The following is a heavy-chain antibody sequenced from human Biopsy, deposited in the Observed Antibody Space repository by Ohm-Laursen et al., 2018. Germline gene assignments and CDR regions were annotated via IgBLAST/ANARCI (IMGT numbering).Heavy chain of an antibody. V-gene: IGHV4-59*08. Sequence: GTLSLTCTVSGGSISGSSWSWIRQAPGRGLEWVGYISYSGSTSNNPSLKSRITISVDTSKNQISLKVTSATAADTAVYYCAKHGSGWTGDDALHIWGQGTMVTVSS. CDR2: ISYSGST. CDR3: AKHGSGWTGDDALHI. D-gene: IGHD6-19*01. CDR1: GGSISGSS. J-gene: IGHJ3*02.